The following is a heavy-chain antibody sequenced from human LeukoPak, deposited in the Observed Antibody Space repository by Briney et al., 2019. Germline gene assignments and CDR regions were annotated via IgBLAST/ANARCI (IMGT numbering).Heavy chain of an antibody. V-gene: IGHV3-23*01. D-gene: IGHD3-3*01. CDR1: GFTFSSYA. Sequence: GGSLRLSCVASGFTFSSYAMSWVRQAPGKGLEWVSAISGSGGSTYYADSAKGRFTISRDNSKNTLYLQMNSLRAEDAAVYYCAKREEYDGFQHWGQGTLVTVSS. CDR3: AKREEYDGFQH. CDR2: ISGSGGST. J-gene: IGHJ1*01.